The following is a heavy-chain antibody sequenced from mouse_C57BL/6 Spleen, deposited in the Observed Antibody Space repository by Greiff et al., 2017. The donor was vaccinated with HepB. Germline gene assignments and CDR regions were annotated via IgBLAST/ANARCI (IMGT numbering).Heavy chain of an antibody. J-gene: IGHJ1*03. CDR3: ARGYGWYFDV. CDR1: GYSITSGYY. CDR2: ISYDGSN. Sequence: EVQLVESGPGLVKPSQSLSLTCSVTGYSITSGYYWNWIRQFPGNKLEWMGYISYDGSNNYNPSLKNRISITRDTSKNQFFLKLNSVTTEDTATYYCARGYGWYFDVWGTGTTVTVSS. V-gene: IGHV3-6*01. D-gene: IGHD1-1*01.